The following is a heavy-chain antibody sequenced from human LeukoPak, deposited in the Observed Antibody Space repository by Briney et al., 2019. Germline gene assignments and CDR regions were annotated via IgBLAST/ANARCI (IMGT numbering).Heavy chain of an antibody. Sequence: ASVKVSCKASGGTFSSYAISWVRQAPGQGLEWMGGIVPMFGTGDYAQNFQGRVTITADESTSTAYMELSSLRSEDTAVYYCARERYDNTVRYYYYMDVWGKGTTVTISS. V-gene: IGHV1-69*13. CDR2: IVPMFGTG. CDR1: GGTFSSYA. J-gene: IGHJ6*03. CDR3: ARERYDNTVRYYYYMDV. D-gene: IGHD3-22*01.